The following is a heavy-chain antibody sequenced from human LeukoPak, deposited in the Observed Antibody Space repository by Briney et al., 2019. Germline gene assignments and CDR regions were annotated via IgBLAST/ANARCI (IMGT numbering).Heavy chain of an antibody. J-gene: IGHJ4*01. CDR1: GFILSKYG. D-gene: IGHD6-19*01. V-gene: IGHV3-33*01. Sequence: GGSLRLSCAASGFILSKYGMHWVRQAPGKGLEWVSVISHDGSRDWSADSVKGRFTISRDDSKNTRYLQMNSLRAEDTAMYYCARADPGLAVAGPWGHGTLVSVSS. CDR2: ISHDGSRD. CDR3: ARADPGLAVAGP.